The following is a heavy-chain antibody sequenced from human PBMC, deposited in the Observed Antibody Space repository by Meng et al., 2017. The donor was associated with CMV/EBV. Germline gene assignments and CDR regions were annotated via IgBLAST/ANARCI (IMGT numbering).Heavy chain of an antibody. Sequence: VKVSCKASGGTFSSYAISWVRQAPGQGLEWMGGIIPILGIANYAQKFQGRVTITADKSTSTAYMELSSLRSEDTAVYYCARDGGVGAGGYYYYGMDAWGQGTTVTVSS. CDR3: ARDGGVGAGGYYYYGMDA. D-gene: IGHD1-26*01. J-gene: IGHJ6*02. CDR1: GGTFSSYA. V-gene: IGHV1-69*10. CDR2: IIPILGIA.